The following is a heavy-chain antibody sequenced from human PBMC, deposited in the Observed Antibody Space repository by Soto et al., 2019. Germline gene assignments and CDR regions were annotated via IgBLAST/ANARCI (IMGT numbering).Heavy chain of an antibody. Sequence: ASVKVSCKTSGFTFTGYYLHWLRQAPGQRPEWMGWINPNTGGTKYAQNFQGWVTMTRDTSISTAYMELSNLTSDDTAVYYCARDQGAWPYNWFDFWGQGTPVSVSS. CDR1: GFTFTGYY. V-gene: IGHV1-2*04. CDR2: INPNTGGT. CDR3: ARDQGAWPYNWFDF. J-gene: IGHJ5*01.